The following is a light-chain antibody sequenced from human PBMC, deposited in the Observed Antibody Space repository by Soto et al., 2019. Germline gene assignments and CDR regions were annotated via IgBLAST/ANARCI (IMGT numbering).Light chain of an antibody. CDR3: QPRSNWPPGT. Sequence: EIVLTQSPATLSLSPGERATLSCRASQSVSSYLAWYQQKPGQAPRLLIYDASNRATGIPARFSGSGSGTEFTLTISSLEPEDFSVYYCQPRSNWPPGTFGQGTKVEIK. CDR1: QSVSSY. J-gene: IGKJ1*01. CDR2: DAS. V-gene: IGKV3-11*01.